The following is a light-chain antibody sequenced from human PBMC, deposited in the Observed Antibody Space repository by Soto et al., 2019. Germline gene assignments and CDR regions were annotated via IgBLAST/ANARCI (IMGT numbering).Light chain of an antibody. V-gene: IGKV3-20*01. J-gene: IGKJ2*01. Sequence: EIVLTQSPGTLSLSPGERATLSCRASQSVSSSYLAWYQQKPGQAPRLLIYGASSRATGIPDRFSGSGSGADVTLTISRLEPEDFAVYYCQVYSSAPYSVGQGTEMEIK. CDR3: QVYSSAPYS. CDR1: QSVSSSY. CDR2: GAS.